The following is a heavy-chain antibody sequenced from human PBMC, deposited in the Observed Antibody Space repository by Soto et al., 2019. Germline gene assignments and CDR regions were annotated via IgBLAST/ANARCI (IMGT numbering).Heavy chain of an antibody. CDR1: GFTFSSYW. J-gene: IGHJ6*03. D-gene: IGHD6-6*01. CDR2: INSDGSST. CDR3: ARVRPSIEARRYYDYYMDA. Sequence: GGSLRLSCAASGFTFSSYWMHWVRQAPGKGLVWVSRINSDGSSTSYADSVKGRFTISRDNAKNTLYLQMNSLRAEDTAVYYCARVRPSIEARRYYDYYMDARDEGSTVTVSS. V-gene: IGHV3-74*01.